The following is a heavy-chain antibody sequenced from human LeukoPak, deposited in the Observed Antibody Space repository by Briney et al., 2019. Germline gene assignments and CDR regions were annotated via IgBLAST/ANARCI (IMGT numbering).Heavy chain of an antibody. CDR3: ARSPLSGDTI. Sequence: SETLSLTCTVSGGSISVYYWSWIRQPPGKGLEWIGYIYYSGSTNYNPSLKSRVTISVDTSKNQISLKLRSVTAADTAVYYCARSPLSGDTIWGQGTLVTVSS. D-gene: IGHD2-21*01. CDR2: IYYSGST. J-gene: IGHJ4*02. CDR1: GGSISVYY. V-gene: IGHV4-59*12.